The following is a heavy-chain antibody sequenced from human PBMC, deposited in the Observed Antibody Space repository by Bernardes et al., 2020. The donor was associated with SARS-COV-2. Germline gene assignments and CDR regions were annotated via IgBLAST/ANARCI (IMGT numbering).Heavy chain of an antibody. CDR3: AKNGGHYLGY. D-gene: IGHD2-8*01. CDR2: ISPGGTT. V-gene: IGHV4-4*02. CDR1: GVSISGDTW. J-gene: IGHJ4*02. Sequence: SETLSLTCAVSGVSISGDTWWSWVRQSPGKGLEWIAEISPGGTTNYNPSLKSRVTISLDTSKNHVSLRLNSVTAADTAVYHCAKNGGHYLGYWGQGTLVTVSS.